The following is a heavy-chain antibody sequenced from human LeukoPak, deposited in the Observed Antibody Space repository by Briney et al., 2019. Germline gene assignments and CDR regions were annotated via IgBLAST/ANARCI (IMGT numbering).Heavy chain of an antibody. D-gene: IGHD3-22*01. Sequence: PSETLSLTCAVYGGSFSGYYWSWIRQPPGKGLEWIGEINHSGSTNYNPSLKSRVTISVDTSKNQFSLKLSSVTAADTAVYYCARRRSDYYDSSGYPIDYWGQGTLVTVSS. J-gene: IGHJ4*02. CDR3: ARRRSDYYDSSGYPIDY. V-gene: IGHV4-34*01. CDR2: INHSGST. CDR1: GGSFSGYY.